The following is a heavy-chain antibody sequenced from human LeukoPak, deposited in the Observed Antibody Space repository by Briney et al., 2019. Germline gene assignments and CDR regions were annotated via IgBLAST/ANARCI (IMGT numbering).Heavy chain of an antibody. CDR1: GNSFTTYW. CDR2: IYLGDSDT. CDR3: ARNHFVFDDFWSGYHFDY. J-gene: IGHJ4*02. V-gene: IGHV5-51*01. D-gene: IGHD3-3*01. Sequence: GESLKISCQASGNSFTTYWIGWVRQMPGKGLEWMGIIYLGDSDTRYSPSFQGQVTISADKSISTAYLQWSSLKASDTAMYYCARNHFVFDDFWSGYHFDYWGQGTLVTVSS.